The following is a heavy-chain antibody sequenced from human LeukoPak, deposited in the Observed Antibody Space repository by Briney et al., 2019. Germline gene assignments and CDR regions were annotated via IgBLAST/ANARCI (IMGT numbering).Heavy chain of an antibody. V-gene: IGHV4-31*03. J-gene: IGHJ3*02. CDR1: GGSVNNGGYY. CDR3: ARGDFDWLIHGTQSGFDAFDI. Sequence: SETLSLTCTVSGGSVNNGGYYWSWIRQHPGKGLEWIEYTYYSGSTYYNPSLNSRVSISIDTSENQFSLNLSSVTAADTAVYYCARGDFDWLIHGTQSGFDAFDIWGQGTMVTVSS. CDR2: TYYSGST. D-gene: IGHD3-9*01.